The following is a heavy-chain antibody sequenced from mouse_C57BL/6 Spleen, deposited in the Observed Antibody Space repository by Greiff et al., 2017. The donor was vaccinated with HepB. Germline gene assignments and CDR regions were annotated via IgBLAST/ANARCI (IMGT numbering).Heavy chain of an antibody. J-gene: IGHJ3*01. CDR2: IYPGDGDT. V-gene: IGHV1-82*01. CDR3: AKEDWFAY. CDR1: GYAFSSSW. Sequence: VQLQQSGPELVKPGASVKISCKASGYAFSSSWMNWVKQRPGKGLEWIGRIYPGDGDTNYNGKFKGKATLTADKSSSTAYMQLSSLTSEDSAVYYCAKEDWFAYWGQGTRVTVSA.